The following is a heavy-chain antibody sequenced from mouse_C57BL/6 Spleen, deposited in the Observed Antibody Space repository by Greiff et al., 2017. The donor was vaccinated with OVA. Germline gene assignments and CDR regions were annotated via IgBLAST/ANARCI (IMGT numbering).Heavy chain of an antibody. CDR3: ARGGLRGGFAY. J-gene: IGHJ3*01. CDR1: GYTFTSYW. CDR2: IYPSDSET. V-gene: IGHV1-61*01. D-gene: IGHD1-1*01. Sequence: QVQLQQPGAELVRPGSSVKLSCKASGYTFTSYWMDWVKQRPGQGLEWIGNIYPSDSETHYNQKFKDKATLTVDKSSSTAYMQLSSLTSEDSAVYYCARGGLRGGFAYWGQGTLVTVSS.